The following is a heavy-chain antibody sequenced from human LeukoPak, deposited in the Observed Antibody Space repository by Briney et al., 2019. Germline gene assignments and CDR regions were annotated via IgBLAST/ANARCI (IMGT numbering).Heavy chain of an antibody. Sequence: GGSLRLSCAASGFTFSDYYMSWIRQAPGEGLEWVSYISSSGSTIYYADSVKGRFTISRDNAKNSLYLQMNSLRAEDTAVYYCARDPKHYHYYYMDVWGKGTTVTVSS. D-gene: IGHD2-21*01. J-gene: IGHJ6*03. V-gene: IGHV3-11*04. CDR3: ARDPKHYHYYYMDV. CDR2: ISSSGSTI. CDR1: GFTFSDYY.